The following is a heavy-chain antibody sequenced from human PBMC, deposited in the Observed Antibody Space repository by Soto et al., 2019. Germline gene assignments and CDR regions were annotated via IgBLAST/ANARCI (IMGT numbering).Heavy chain of an antibody. CDR1: GFTFSSYG. D-gene: IGHD3-22*01. J-gene: IGHJ4*02. V-gene: IGHV3-30*18. CDR3: AKDTFYHDSSGFYVFDY. CDR2: ISYDGNNK. Sequence: QVPLVESGGGVVQPGRSLRLSCAASGFTFSSYGIHWVRQAPGKGLEWVAVISYDGNNKNYADSVKGRFTISRDNSKNTLYLQMDSLRAEDTAIYYCAKDTFYHDSSGFYVFDYWGQGTLVTVSS.